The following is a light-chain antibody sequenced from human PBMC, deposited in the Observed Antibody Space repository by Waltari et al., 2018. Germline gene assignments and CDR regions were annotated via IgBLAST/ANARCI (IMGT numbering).Light chain of an antibody. Sequence: QSALTQPASVSGSPGQSVTIFCAGTSNDVGGYNSVSWYQEHPGQAPRVIIYDVSDRPSGVSDRFSGSTSGNTAALTISGLKAEDEADYYCSSQSSNDVVLFGGGTKLTVL. V-gene: IGLV2-14*01. CDR3: SSQSSNDVVL. CDR2: DVS. J-gene: IGLJ2*01. CDR1: SNDVGGYNS.